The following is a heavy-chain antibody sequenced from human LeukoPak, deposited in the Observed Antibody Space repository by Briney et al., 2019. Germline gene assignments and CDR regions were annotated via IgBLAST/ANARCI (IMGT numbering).Heavy chain of an antibody. D-gene: IGHD3-16*02. J-gene: IGHJ6*03. CDR2: IYVTGST. Sequence: PSETLSLTCIVSGGSIGTYYWSWIRQSPGKGLEWIGYIYVTGSTRYNPCLQSRVTISVDTSRNQFFLKMSSVTAADTAVYYCARHIGGGIEDMDVWGTGAKVTVSS. CDR3: ARHIGGGIEDMDV. CDR1: GGSIGTYY. V-gene: IGHV4-59*08.